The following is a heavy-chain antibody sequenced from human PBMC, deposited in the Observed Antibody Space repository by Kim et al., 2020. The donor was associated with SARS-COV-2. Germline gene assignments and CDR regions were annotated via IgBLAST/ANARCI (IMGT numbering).Heavy chain of an antibody. D-gene: IGHD6-19*01. CDR1: GGSISSSSYY. CDR2: IYYSGST. J-gene: IGHJ3*02. Sequence: SETLSLTCTVSGGSISSSSYYWGWIRQPPGKGLEWIGSIYYSGSTYYNPSLKSRVTISVDTSKNQFSLKLSSVTAADTAVYYCARDRGIAVAAYGREAFDIWGQGTMVTVSS. CDR3: ARDRGIAVAAYGREAFDI. V-gene: IGHV4-39*07.